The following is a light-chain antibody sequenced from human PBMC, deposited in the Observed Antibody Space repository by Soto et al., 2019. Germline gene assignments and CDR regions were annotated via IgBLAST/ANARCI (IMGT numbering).Light chain of an antibody. J-gene: IGKJ2*01. Sequence: VLTQSPGTLSLSPGERATLSCRASQNIATQFFTWYQQRPGQAPRVLIYGTSTRATGIPDRFSGSGSGTDFTLTISRLGLEDFAVYDCQQYSSSSGYTFGQGTKREIK. V-gene: IGKV3-20*01. CDR2: GTS. CDR3: QQYSSSSGYT. CDR1: QNIATQF.